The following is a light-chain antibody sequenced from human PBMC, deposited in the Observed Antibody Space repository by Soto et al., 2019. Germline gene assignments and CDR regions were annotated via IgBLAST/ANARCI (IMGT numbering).Light chain of an antibody. CDR2: DNN. CDR3: GTWDSSLV. J-gene: IGLJ2*01. Sequence: QSVLTQPPSVSAAPGQKVTISCSGSSSNIGKNYVSWYQQVPGTAPKLLIYDNNKRPSGIPDRLSGSKSGTSATLGITGLQTGDEADYYCGTWDSSLVFGGGTKVTVL. CDR1: SSNIGKNY. V-gene: IGLV1-51*01.